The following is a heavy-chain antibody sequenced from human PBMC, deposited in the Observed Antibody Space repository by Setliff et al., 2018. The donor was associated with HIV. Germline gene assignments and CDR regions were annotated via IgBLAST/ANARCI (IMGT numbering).Heavy chain of an antibody. CDR3: ARDYNYIFDS. CDR2: ISSSYNSI. CDR1: GFTFNTYA. D-gene: IGHD3-22*01. V-gene: IGHV3-21*01. Sequence: GGSLRLSCAASGFTFNTYAVHWVRQVPGKGLEWVSSISSSYNSIYYTDSVKGRFTISSDNAKNSLYLQMNSLRAEDTAIYYCARDYNYIFDSWGQGVLVTVSS. J-gene: IGHJ4*02.